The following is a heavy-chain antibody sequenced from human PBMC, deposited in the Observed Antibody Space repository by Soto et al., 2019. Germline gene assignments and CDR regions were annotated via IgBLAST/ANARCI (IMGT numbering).Heavy chain of an antibody. J-gene: IGHJ4*02. D-gene: IGHD6-19*01. CDR1: GFSFSTYA. CDR2: ISGSGGDT. CDR3: VKQWLVINSVHAPIW. V-gene: IGHV3-23*01. Sequence: GGSLRLSCAASGFSFSTYAMTWVRQTPGKGLEWVSTISGSGGDTYYADSVKGRFTISRDNSRNTLYLQMNNLRVDDTAMYYCVKQWLVINSVHAPIWWGQGTPVTVSS.